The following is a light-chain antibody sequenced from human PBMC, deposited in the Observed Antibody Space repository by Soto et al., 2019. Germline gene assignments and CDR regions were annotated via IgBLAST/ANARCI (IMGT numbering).Light chain of an antibody. Sequence: EIVLTQSPATLSLSPGERATLSCRASQSVGNFIAWYQQKPGQAPRLLIYDTSNRFTGIPARFSGSGSGTDFTLTIISLESEDSAVFYCQQRSAWPLTFGGGTRVEIK. CDR3: QQRSAWPLT. V-gene: IGKV3-11*01. CDR2: DTS. J-gene: IGKJ4*01. CDR1: QSVGNF.